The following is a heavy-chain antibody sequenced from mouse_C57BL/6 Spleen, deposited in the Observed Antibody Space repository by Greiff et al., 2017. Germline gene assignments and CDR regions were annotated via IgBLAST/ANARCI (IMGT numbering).Heavy chain of an antibody. Sequence: QVQLQQPGAELVMPGASVKLSCKASGYTFTSYWMHWVKQRPGQGLEWIGEIDPSDSYTNYNQKFKGKSTLTADKSSSTAYMQLSSLTSEDSAVYYWARWGYYYGSSSYYFDYWGQGTTLTVSS. V-gene: IGHV1-69*01. CDR2: IDPSDSYT. CDR3: ARWGYYYGSSSYYFDY. J-gene: IGHJ2*01. D-gene: IGHD1-1*01. CDR1: GYTFTSYW.